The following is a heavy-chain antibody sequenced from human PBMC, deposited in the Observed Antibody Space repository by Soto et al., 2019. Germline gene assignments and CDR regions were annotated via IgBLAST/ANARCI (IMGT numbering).Heavy chain of an antibody. CDR2: INGGGSTT. Sequence: GGSLRLSCAASGFTFGAYWMYWVRQAPGKGLVWVSRINGGGSTTSYADSVKGRFTVSRDNAKNTLYLQMNSLRAEDTAVYYCARVVAHYNGSYRTIDYWGQGTLVTVSS. J-gene: IGHJ4*02. CDR1: GFTFGAYW. CDR3: ARVVAHYNGSYRTIDY. V-gene: IGHV3-74*01. D-gene: IGHD1-26*01.